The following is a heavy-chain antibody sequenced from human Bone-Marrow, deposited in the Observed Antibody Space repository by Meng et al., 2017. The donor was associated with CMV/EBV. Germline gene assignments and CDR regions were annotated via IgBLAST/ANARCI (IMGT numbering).Heavy chain of an antibody. J-gene: IGHJ4*02. V-gene: IGHV3-30*02. CDR2: IRYDGSNK. Sequence: GESLKISCAASGFTFSSYGMHWVRQAPGKGLEWVAFIRYDGSNKYYADSVKGRFTISRDNSKNTLYLQMNSLRAEDTAVYYCATFPLGATAASYYFDYWGQGTLVTVSS. CDR1: GFTFSSYG. D-gene: IGHD1-26*01. CDR3: ATFPLGATAASYYFDY.